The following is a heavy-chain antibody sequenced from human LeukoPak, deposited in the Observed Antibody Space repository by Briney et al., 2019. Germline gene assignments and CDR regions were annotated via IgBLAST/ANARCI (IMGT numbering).Heavy chain of an antibody. Sequence: ASVKVSCKISGYSFTRYGLIWVRQALGQGLEWVGWISGSNGNTKYAQKLQGRVTMTTDTSTSTAYMEVRSLRSEDTAEYYCARAGRGTYYYFDVWGQGTLVTVSS. CDR3: ARAGRGTYYYFDV. CDR2: ISGSNGNT. CDR1: GYSFTRYG. V-gene: IGHV1-18*01. D-gene: IGHD1-26*01. J-gene: IGHJ4*02.